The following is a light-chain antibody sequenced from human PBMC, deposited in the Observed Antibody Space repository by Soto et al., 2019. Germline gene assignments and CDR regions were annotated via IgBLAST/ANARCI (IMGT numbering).Light chain of an antibody. V-gene: IGKV1-39*01. CDR1: QTISNY. Sequence: DSRKTRSPSSLSASVGDRVTITCRASQTISNYLNWYQQKSGRAPELLVYAASNLQSGVPSRFTGSGSGTHFTLTISGLEPADFATYFCQQSYNTPITFGQGTRLEIK. CDR2: AAS. CDR3: QQSYNTPIT. J-gene: IGKJ5*01.